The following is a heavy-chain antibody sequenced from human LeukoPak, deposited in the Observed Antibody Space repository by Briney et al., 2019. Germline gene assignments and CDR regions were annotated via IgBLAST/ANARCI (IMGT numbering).Heavy chain of an antibody. Sequence: GGSLRLSCAASGFTFSSYGMHWVRQAPGKGLEWVAVMWYDGSNKYYADSVKGRFTISRDNSKNTLYLQMNSLRAEDTAVYYCASHGFTGYCSGGSCYSSDYWGQGTLVTVSS. CDR3: ASHGFTGYCSGGSCYSSDY. CDR1: GFTFSSYG. CDR2: MWYDGSNK. V-gene: IGHV3-33*01. J-gene: IGHJ4*02. D-gene: IGHD2-15*01.